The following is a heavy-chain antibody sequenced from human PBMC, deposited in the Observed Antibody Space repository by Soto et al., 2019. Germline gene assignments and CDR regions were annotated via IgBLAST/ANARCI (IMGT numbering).Heavy chain of an antibody. Sequence: ASLKVSCKASGYAFASYGSIWVQQAPGQGLEWMGWISAYNGNTNYAQKLQGRVTMTTDTSTSTAYMELRSLRSDDTAVYYCARIGITIFGVVIWWFDPWGQGTLVTVSS. D-gene: IGHD3-3*01. J-gene: IGHJ5*02. CDR2: ISAYNGNT. V-gene: IGHV1-18*01. CDR3: ARIGITIFGVVIWWFDP. CDR1: GYAFASYG.